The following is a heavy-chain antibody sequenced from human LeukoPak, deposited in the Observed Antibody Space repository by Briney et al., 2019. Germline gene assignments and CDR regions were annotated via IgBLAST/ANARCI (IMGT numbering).Heavy chain of an antibody. J-gene: IGHJ4*02. CDR3: AATGGIAVAGSPFDY. D-gene: IGHD6-19*01. CDR2: IWYDGSNK. V-gene: IGHV3-33*01. CDR1: GLTFRSYG. Sequence: GGSLRLSCAASGLTFRSYGMHWVGQAPGKWLEWVAVIWYDGSNKYYGDPVKGRFTISRDNSKNTLYLQMNSLRAEDTAVYYCAATGGIAVAGSPFDYWGQGNLVTVSS.